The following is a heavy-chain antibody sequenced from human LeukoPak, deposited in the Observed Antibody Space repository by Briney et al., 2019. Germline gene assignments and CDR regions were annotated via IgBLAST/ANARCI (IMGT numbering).Heavy chain of an antibody. Sequence: GRSLRLSCAASGFTFSNAWMSWVRQAPGKGLEWVGRIKSKTDGGTTDYAAPVKGRFTISRDDSKNTLYLQMNSLKTEDTAVYYCTTDDAHSSHDYWGQGTLVTVSS. CDR1: GFTFSNAW. V-gene: IGHV3-15*01. D-gene: IGHD2-2*01. CDR3: TTDDAHSSHDY. CDR2: IKSKTDGGTT. J-gene: IGHJ4*02.